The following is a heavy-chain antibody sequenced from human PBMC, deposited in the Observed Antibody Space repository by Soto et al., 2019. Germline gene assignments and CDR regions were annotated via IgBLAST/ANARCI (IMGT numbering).Heavy chain of an antibody. CDR3: TRVMTTVTKE. CDR1: GISLGSSGVG. J-gene: IGHJ4*02. Sequence: QITLKESGPTLVTPTQTLTLTRSFSGISLGSSGVGVDWIHQPPGKALQWLALIYWDDDKRYNPSLKRRLTITTDISTNQVVLTMTNMDPVDTVTYYCTRVMTTVTKEWGQGTMVTVSS. D-gene: IGHD4-17*01. V-gene: IGHV2-5*02. CDR2: IYWDDDK.